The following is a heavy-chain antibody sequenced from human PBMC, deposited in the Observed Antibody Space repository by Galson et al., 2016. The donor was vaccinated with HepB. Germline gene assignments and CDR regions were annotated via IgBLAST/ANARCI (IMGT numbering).Heavy chain of an antibody. Sequence: SETLSLTCTVSDGSINNYYWSWIRQPPGKGLEWIGYIYYSGSTNYNPSLKRRVTMSVDTSKNQFSLKLSSVTAADTAVYYCARFPWYCGGVCCSYDADDYWGQGTLVTVSS. J-gene: IGHJ4*02. CDR1: DGSINNYY. CDR3: ARFPWYCGGVCCSYDADDY. V-gene: IGHV4-59*01. CDR2: IYYSGST. D-gene: IGHD2-21*01.